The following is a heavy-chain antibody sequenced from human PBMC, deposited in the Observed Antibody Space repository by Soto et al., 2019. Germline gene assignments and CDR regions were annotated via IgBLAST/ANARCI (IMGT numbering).Heavy chain of an antibody. Sequence: GGSLRLSCAASGFTFSSYAMSWVRQAPGKGLEWVSAISGSGGSTYYADSVKGRFTISRDNSKNTLYLQMNSLRAEDTAVYYCAKEGIAAPAFRDRYWYFDLWGRGTLVTVSS. CDR3: AKEGIAAPAFRDRYWYFDL. CDR2: ISGSGGST. CDR1: GFTFSSYA. V-gene: IGHV3-23*01. D-gene: IGHD6-13*01. J-gene: IGHJ2*01.